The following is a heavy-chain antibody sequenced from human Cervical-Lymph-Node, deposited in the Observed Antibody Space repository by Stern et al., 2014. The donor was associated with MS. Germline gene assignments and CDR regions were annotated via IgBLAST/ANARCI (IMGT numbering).Heavy chain of an antibody. CDR2: INPNNGGT. V-gene: IGHV1-2*04. CDR3: ARASTTASNYYDGVDV. D-gene: IGHD1-1*01. CDR1: GYTFTDYY. J-gene: IGHJ6*02. Sequence: QVQLVQSGAEVKNPGASVKVSCKASGYTFTDYYMQWMRQAPGQGLEWMGWINPNNGGTNAAQKFQGWVTMTRDTSTSTAYVELSRLRSDDTAIYYCARASTTASNYYDGVDVWGQGTTVTVTS.